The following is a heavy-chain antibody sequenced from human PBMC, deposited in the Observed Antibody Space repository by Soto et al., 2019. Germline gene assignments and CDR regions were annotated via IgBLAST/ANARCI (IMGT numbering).Heavy chain of an antibody. D-gene: IGHD2-2*01. CDR1: DKAISKDIW. V-gene: IGHV4-4*02. CDR2: VHHTKGA. Sequence: SETLSLTCVVSDKAISKDIWCNWVRQPPGQGLEWIGEVHHTKGALYNPALRSRVTVSADLFNSKIFLEVHSLGAADTAVYYCARGPPAMFAVEPTAAGGSGTDAFDIWGQGTMVTVSS. CDR3: ARGPPAMFAVEPTAAGGSGTDAFDI. J-gene: IGHJ3*02.